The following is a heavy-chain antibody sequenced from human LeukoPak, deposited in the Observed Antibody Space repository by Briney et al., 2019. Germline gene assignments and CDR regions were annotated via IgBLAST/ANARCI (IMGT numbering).Heavy chain of an antibody. CDR1: GFTFNSYA. Sequence: GGSLRLSCAASGFTFNSYAMIWVRQAPGKGLEWFSAISGCGGSTYYADSVKGRFTITRDNSKNTLYLQMNSLRAEDTAVYYCAKDLVVVTYYFDYWGQGTLVTVSS. D-gene: IGHD2-21*02. CDR3: AKDLVVVTYYFDY. J-gene: IGHJ4*02. CDR2: ISGCGGST. V-gene: IGHV3-23*01.